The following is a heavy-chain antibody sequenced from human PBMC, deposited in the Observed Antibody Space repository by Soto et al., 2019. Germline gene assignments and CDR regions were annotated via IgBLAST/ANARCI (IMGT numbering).Heavy chain of an antibody. D-gene: IGHD3-9*01. CDR2: IYPGDSDT. V-gene: IGHV5-51*01. CDR1: GYSFTSYW. CDR3: ARHGILTGYYYDF. J-gene: IGHJ4*02. Sequence: PGDSLKISCKGSGYSFTSYWIGWVRQMPGKGLEWMGIIYPGDSDTRYSPSIQGQVSISVDKSINTAYLQWSSLKASDTAVYYCARHGILTGYYYDFWGQGTLVTVSS.